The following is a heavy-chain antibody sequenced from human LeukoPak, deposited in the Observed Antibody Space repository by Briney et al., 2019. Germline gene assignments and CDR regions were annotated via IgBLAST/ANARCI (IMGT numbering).Heavy chain of an antibody. CDR1: GGSISSYY. D-gene: IGHD1-26*01. CDR3: ARRVVGATWDY. CDR2: IYYSGST. V-gene: IGHV4-59*01. J-gene: IGHJ4*02. Sequence: PSETLSLTCTVSGGSISSYYWSWIRQPPGKGLEWIGYIYYSGSTNYNPSLKSRVTISVDTSKNQFSLKLSSVTAADTAVYYCARRVVGATWDYWGQGTLVTVSS.